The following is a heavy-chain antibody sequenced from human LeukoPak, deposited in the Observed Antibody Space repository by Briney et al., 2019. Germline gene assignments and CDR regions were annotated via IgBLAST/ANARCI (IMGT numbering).Heavy chain of an antibody. CDR3: TTDGFIVGASFDY. CDR2: IKSKTDGGTT. V-gene: IGHV3-15*01. D-gene: IGHD1-26*01. J-gene: IGHJ4*02. CDR1: GFTFSNAW. Sequence: GGSLRLFCAASGFTFSNAWMSWVRQAPGKGLEWVGRIKSKTDGGTTDYAPPVKGRFTISRDDSKNTLYLQMNSLKTEDTAVYYCTTDGFIVGASFDYWGQGTLVTVSS.